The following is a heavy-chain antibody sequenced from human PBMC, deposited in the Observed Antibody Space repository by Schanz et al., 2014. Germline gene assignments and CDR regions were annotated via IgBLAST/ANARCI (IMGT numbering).Heavy chain of an antibody. D-gene: IGHD6-25*01. J-gene: IGHJ4*02. V-gene: IGHV3-23*04. CDR3: AKVRYSSGWRGDYFDE. CDR2: ISGSGGST. CDR1: GFPFSDYF. Sequence: EAHLVESGGGLAQPGGSLRLSCTASGFPFSDYFMAWIRQPPGRGLEWVSAISGSGGSTYYADSVKGRFTISRDNSKNTLYLQMNSLRAEDTAVYYCAKVRYSSGWRGDYFDEWGQGTLVTVAS.